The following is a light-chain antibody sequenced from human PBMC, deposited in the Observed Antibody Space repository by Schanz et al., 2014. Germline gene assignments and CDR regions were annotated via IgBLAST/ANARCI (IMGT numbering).Light chain of an antibody. J-gene: IGLJ3*02. CDR3: CSYAGSYTLWV. Sequence: QSALTQPASVSGSPGQSITISCTGTSSDVGGYNYVSWYQQHPGKAPKLMIYDVSNRPSGVSNRFSGSKSGNTASLTISGLQAEDEADYYCCSYAGSYTLWVFGGGTKLTVL. CDR2: DVS. CDR1: SSDVGGYNY. V-gene: IGLV2-14*01.